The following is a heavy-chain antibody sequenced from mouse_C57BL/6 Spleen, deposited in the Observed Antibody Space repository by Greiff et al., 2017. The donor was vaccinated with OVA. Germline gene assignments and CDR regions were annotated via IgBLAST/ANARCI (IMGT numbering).Heavy chain of an antibody. J-gene: IGHJ3*01. D-gene: IGHD2-4*01. CDR3: ARGGGTYYDYGAY. V-gene: IGHV1-55*01. CDR2: IYPGSGST. CDR1: GYTFTSYW. Sequence: VQLQQPGAELVKPGASVKMSCKASGYTFTSYWITWVKQRPGQGLEWIGDIYPGSGSTNYNEKFKSKATLTVDTSSSTAYMQLSSLTSEDSAVYYCARGGGTYYDYGAYWGQGTLVTVSA.